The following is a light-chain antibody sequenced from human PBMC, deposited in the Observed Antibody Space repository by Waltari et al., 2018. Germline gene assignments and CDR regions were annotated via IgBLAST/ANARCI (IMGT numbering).Light chain of an antibody. CDR2: KAF. CDR3: QQYNSYSLLT. CDR1: QRISNC. Sequence: DIQITQSPSTLSASVEDTIIITFLASQRISNCFALYQQKPRKAPKLLIYKAFTLENGVPARFSGSGSGTVFTLTISSLQPDDFATYYCQQYNSYSLLTFGGGTKVEIE. V-gene: IGKV1-5*03. J-gene: IGKJ4*01.